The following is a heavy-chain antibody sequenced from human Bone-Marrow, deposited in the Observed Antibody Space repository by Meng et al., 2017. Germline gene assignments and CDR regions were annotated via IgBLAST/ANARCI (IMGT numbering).Heavy chain of an antibody. D-gene: IGHD2-15*01. Sequence: ESLKISCTVSGYSISSGYYWGWIRQPPGKGLEWIGSIYHSGSTYYNPSLKSRVTISVDTSKNQFSLKLSSVTAADTAVYYCARGVRRYCSGGSCLYNWFDPWGQG. CDR1: GYSISSGYY. CDR3: ARGVRRYCSGGSCLYNWFDP. J-gene: IGHJ5*02. CDR2: IYHSGST. V-gene: IGHV4-38-2*02.